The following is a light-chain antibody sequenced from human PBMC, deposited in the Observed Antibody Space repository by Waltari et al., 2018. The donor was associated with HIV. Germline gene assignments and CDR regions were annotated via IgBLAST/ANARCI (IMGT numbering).Light chain of an antibody. V-gene: IGLV1-51*01. CDR1: TSNIGNNF. J-gene: IGLJ2*01. CDR3: GTWESSLDGVP. CDR2: NHK. Sequence: QSVLRLPPSSSATPGQKVTISCSGSTSNIGNNFVSGYSRIPRTGPTPPIYNHKEVQSGIQARLSGSRSATSAALGITGPRTGDEADYYCGTWESSLDGVPIGGGTNLT.